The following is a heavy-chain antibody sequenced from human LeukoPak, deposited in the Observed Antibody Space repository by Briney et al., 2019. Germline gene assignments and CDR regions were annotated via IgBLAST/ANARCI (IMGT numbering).Heavy chain of an antibody. Sequence: GGSLRLSCAASGFTFSSYGMHWVRQAPGKGLXXVAVIWYDGSNKYYADSVKGRFTISKDNSKNTLYLQMNSLRAEDTAVYYCARVIAVAGSCDYWGQGTLVTVSS. D-gene: IGHD6-19*01. CDR1: GFTFSSYG. V-gene: IGHV3-33*01. CDR3: ARVIAVAGSCDY. CDR2: IWYDGSNK. J-gene: IGHJ4*02.